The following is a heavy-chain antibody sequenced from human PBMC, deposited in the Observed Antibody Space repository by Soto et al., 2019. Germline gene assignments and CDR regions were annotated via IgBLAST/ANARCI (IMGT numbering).Heavy chain of an antibody. CDR3: ARASGDLLLWFGELSDYYYYMDG. J-gene: IGHJ6*03. CDR2: ISSSSSYI. Sequence: GGSLRLSCAASGFTFSSYSMNWVRQAPGKGLEWVSSISSSSSYIYYADSVKGRFTISSDNAKNSLYLQMNSLRAEDTAVYYCARASGDLLLWFGELSDYYYYMDGWAKGTTVTVSS. D-gene: IGHD3-10*01. V-gene: IGHV3-21*04. CDR1: GFTFSSYS.